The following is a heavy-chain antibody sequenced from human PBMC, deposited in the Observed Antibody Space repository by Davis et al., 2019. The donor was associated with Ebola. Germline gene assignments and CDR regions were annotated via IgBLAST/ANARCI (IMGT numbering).Heavy chain of an antibody. CDR1: GGSISSSSYY. V-gene: IGHV4-39*07. CDR3: ATDAPYGDYLPFQH. J-gene: IGHJ1*01. Sequence: SETLSLTCTVSGGSISSSSYYWGWIRQPPGKGLEWIGSIYHSGSTNYNPSLKSRVTISVDKSKNQFSLKLSSVTAADTAVYYCATDAPYGDYLPFQHWGQGTLVTVSS. D-gene: IGHD4-17*01. CDR2: IYHSGST.